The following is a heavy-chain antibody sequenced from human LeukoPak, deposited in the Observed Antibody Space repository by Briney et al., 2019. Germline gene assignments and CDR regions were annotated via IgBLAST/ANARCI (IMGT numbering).Heavy chain of an antibody. D-gene: IGHD6-19*01. CDR2: IYYSGST. CDR1: GGSISGYY. Sequence: SGTLSLTCTVSGGSISGYYWSWIRQPPGKGLEWIGYIYYSGSTNYNPSLKSRVTISVDTSKNQFSLKLSSVTAADTAVYYCARRNTVAAAFDYWGQGTLVTVSS. J-gene: IGHJ4*02. CDR3: ARRNTVAAAFDY. V-gene: IGHV4-59*08.